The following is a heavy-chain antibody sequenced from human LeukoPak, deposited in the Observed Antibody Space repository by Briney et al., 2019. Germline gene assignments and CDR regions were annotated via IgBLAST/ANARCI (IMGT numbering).Heavy chain of an antibody. CDR3: ARDRYYDSSGYFKLYDY. Sequence: ETLSLTCTVSGVSISSYYWSWVRQAPGKGLEWVSVIYSGGSTYYADSVKGRFTISRDNSKNTLYLQMNSLRAEDTAVYYCARDRYYDSSGYFKLYDYWGQGTLVTVSS. J-gene: IGHJ4*02. D-gene: IGHD3-22*01. CDR2: IYSGGST. V-gene: IGHV3-66*01. CDR1: GVSISSYY.